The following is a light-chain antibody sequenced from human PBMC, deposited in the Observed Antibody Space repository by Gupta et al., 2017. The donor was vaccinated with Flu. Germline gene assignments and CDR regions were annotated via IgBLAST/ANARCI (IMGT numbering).Light chain of an antibody. CDR1: QSLLHSNGYNY. Sequence: DIVITHSPLSLPVTPGEPASISCRSSQSLLHSNGYNYLEWYLQKPGQSPQLLIYLGSNRASGVPDRFSGSGSGTDFTLKISRVEDEEFGVYYCKQALKTPLTFGEGTTLEIK. CDR2: LGS. J-gene: IGKJ4*01. CDR3: KQALKTPLT. V-gene: IGKV2-28*01.